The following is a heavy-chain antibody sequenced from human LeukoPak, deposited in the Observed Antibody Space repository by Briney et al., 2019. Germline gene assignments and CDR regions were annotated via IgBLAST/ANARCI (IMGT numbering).Heavy chain of an antibody. D-gene: IGHD6-13*01. V-gene: IGHV4-38-2*02. J-gene: IGHJ5*02. CDR1: GYSISIGYY. CDR2: IYHGGST. Sequence: SETLSLTCTVSGYSISIGYYWGWIRQPPGKGLEWIGSIYHGGSTYYNPSLKGRVTISVDTSKNQFSLNLSSVTAADTAVYYCARGRTAANWFDPWGQGTLVTVSS. CDR3: ARGRTAANWFDP.